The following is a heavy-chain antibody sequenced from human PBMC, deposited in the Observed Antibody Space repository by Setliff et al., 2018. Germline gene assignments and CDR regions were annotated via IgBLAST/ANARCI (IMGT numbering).Heavy chain of an antibody. CDR2: MST. D-gene: IGHD2-2*01. CDR1: GYTFSNYG. V-gene: IGHV1-18*01. Sequence: ASVKVSCKASGYTFSNYGINWVRRAPGQGLEWMGWMSTYAQKFQGRVTMTTDTPTSTAYMELRSLTSDDTAVYYRARGPPDFVVVPAAAKFDYWGPGTLVTVSS. J-gene: IGHJ4*02. CDR3: ARGPPDFVVVPAAAKFDY.